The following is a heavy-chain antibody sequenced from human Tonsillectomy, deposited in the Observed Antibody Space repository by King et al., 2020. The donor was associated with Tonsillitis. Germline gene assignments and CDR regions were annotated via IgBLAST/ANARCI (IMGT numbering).Heavy chain of an antibody. V-gene: IGHV3-30-3*01. D-gene: IGHD3-16*01. Sequence: VQLVESGGGVVQPGRSLRLSCAPSGFTFSTYAMHWVRQAPGKGLEWVAVISYDGSNKYYADSVKGRFTISRDNSKNTLYLQMNSLRTEDTAVYYCARDRGEIADDYFDYWGQGTLVTVSP. CDR3: ARDRGEIADDYFDY. J-gene: IGHJ4*02. CDR1: GFTFSTYA. CDR2: ISYDGSNK.